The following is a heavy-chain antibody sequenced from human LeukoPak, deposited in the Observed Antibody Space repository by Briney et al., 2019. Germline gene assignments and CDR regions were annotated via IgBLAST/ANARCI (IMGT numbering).Heavy chain of an antibody. CDR2: IYSGGST. J-gene: IGHJ6*02. D-gene: IGHD6-13*01. CDR3: ARINSSSRYYYGMDA. Sequence: GGSLRLSCAASGFTVSSNYMSWVRQAPGKGLEWVSVIYSGGSTYYADSVKGRFTISRHNSKNTLYLQMNSLRAEDTAVYYCARINSSSRYYYGMDAWGQGTTVTVSS. V-gene: IGHV3-53*04. CDR1: GFTVSSNY.